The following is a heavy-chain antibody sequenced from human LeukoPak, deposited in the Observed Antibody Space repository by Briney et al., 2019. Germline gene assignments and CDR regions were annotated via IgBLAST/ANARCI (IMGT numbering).Heavy chain of an antibody. CDR2: ISGSGDNT. J-gene: IGHJ4*02. Sequence: GGSLRLSCAASGFSFSNYAMSWVRQAPGRGLEWVSGISGSGDNTYYAGSVKGRFTVSRDNFKNTLYVQMKSLRAEDTAVYYCAKDFVVVPGNVNYFDYWGQGTLVTVSS. V-gene: IGHV3-23*01. D-gene: IGHD2-21*02. CDR3: AKDFVVVPGNVNYFDY. CDR1: GFSFSNYA.